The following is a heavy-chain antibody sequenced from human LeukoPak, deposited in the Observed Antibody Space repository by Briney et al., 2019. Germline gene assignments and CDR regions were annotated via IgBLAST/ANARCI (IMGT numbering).Heavy chain of an antibody. CDR2: MNPKRGNT. CDR1: GYTFTRYD. D-gene: IGHD5-12*01. CDR3: ARGMGATIQYYFDS. J-gene: IGHJ4*01. Sequence: ASVTVSCKGSGYTFTRYDINWVRQAAGQGLEWMGWMNPKRGNTGYAQKFQGRVTMTRNTSISTAYMELSSLGSEDTAVYYCARGMGATIQYYFDSWGHGTLVTVSS. V-gene: IGHV1-8*01.